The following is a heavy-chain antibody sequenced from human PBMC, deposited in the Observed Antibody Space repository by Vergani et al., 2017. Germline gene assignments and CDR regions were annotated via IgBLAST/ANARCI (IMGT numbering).Heavy chain of an antibody. V-gene: IGHV3-21*02. Sequence: EVQLVESGGGLVKPGGSLRLSCAASGFSFSSYSMNWVRQAPGKGLEWVASISGSSSYVFYRDSVEGRFTITRDNAKKSEYLQMNSLRAADTAVYYCARSGYCAHGVCYMTYYYYMDVWGKGTAVTVSS. CDR3: ARSGYCAHGVCYMTYYYYMDV. J-gene: IGHJ6*03. D-gene: IGHD2-8*01. CDR2: ISGSSSYV. CDR1: GFSFSSYS.